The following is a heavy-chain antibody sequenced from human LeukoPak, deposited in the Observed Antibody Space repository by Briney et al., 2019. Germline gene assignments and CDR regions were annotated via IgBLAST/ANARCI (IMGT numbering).Heavy chain of an antibody. CDR3: ARDRNYDFWSGYYTGYFDY. J-gene: IGHJ4*02. D-gene: IGHD3-3*01. CDR2: INPSGGST. CDR1: GYTFTSYY. Sequence: GASVKVSCKASGYTFTSYYMHWVRQAPGQGLEWMGIINPSGGSTSYAQKFQGRVTMTRDMSTGTVYMELSSLRSEDTAVYYCARDRNYDFWSGYYTGYFDYWGQGTLVTVSS. V-gene: IGHV1-46*01.